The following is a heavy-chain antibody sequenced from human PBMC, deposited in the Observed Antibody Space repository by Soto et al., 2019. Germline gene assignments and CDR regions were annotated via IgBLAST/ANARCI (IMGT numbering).Heavy chain of an antibody. V-gene: IGHV1-8*01. Sequence: QVQLVQSGAEVKKPGTSVKVACTFSSYDINWVRQSAGQGPEWMDWMNPNSVETRYEQKFKGRVTMTRDTSKFTAYMELSNLRSEDTAVYYWARGPGSRDWRVSYSYKYVWDQGTTVTVSS. CDR3: ARGPGSRDWRVSYSYKYV. D-gene: IGHD6-19*01. J-gene: IGHJ6*02. CDR1: FSSYD. CDR2: MNPNSVET.